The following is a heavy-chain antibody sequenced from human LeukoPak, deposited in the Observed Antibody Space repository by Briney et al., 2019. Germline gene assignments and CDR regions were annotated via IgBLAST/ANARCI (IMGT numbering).Heavy chain of an antibody. Sequence: GGSLRLSCAASGFTFSSYSMNWVRQAPGKGLEWVSSISSSSSYIYYADSVKGRFTISRDNAKNSLYLQMNSLRAEDTAVYYCALMVRGVIPSDYWGQGTLVTVSS. CDR3: ALMVRGVIPSDY. V-gene: IGHV3-21*01. D-gene: IGHD3-10*01. CDR2: ISSSSSYI. CDR1: GFTFSSYS. J-gene: IGHJ4*02.